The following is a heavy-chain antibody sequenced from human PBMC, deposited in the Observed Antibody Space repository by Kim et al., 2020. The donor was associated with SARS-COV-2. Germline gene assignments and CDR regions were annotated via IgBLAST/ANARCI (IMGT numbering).Heavy chain of an antibody. Sequence: GGSLRLSCAASGITFSSSWMHWVRQAPGEGLVWVSRINSDGSITSYADSVKGRFTISGDNAKNTLYLQMNSLRAEDTAVYYCARRYYDSSGYYAFDIWGQGTMVTVSS. CDR2: INSDGSIT. V-gene: IGHV3-74*01. CDR1: GITFSSSW. D-gene: IGHD3-22*01. CDR3: ARRYYDSSGYYAFDI. J-gene: IGHJ3*02.